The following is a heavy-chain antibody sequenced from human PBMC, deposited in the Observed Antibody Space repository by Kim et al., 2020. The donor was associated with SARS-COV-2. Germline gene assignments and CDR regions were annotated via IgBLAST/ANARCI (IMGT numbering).Heavy chain of an antibody. V-gene: IGHV3-23*01. CDR3: WKGLVQTRGWYEEGY. CDR2: INDSGGST. Sequence: GGSLRLSCAASGFTFSSYAMSWVRQAPGKGLEWVAAINDSGGSTYNAVAVKGRFIISRDNTNNTLYLQMNSLIAEDTAAYYYWKGLVQTRGWYEEGYWG. D-gene: IGHD6-19*01. J-gene: IGHJ4*01. CDR1: GFTFSSYA.